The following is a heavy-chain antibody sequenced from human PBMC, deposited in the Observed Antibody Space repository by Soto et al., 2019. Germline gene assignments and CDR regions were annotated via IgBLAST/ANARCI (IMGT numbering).Heavy chain of an antibody. CDR2: IYYSGST. CDR3: ARHLPFTIFGLVTPSGYMDV. Sequence: QVQLQESGPGLVKPSETLSLTCTVSGGSISSYYWSWIRQPPGKGLEWIGYIYYSGSTNYNPSLKSRVPISVDTSQNQFSLKLSSVTAADTAVYYCARHLPFTIFGLVTPSGYMDVWGKGTTVTVSS. CDR1: GGSISSYY. V-gene: IGHV4-59*08. D-gene: IGHD3-3*01. J-gene: IGHJ6*03.